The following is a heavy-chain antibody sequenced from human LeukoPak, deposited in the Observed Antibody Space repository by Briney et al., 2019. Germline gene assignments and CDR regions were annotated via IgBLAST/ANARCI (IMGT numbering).Heavy chain of an antibody. CDR3: ARDGRFTYYDFWSGYQGGSFDY. D-gene: IGHD3-3*01. CDR2: IIPIFGTA. CDR1: GGTFSSYA. V-gene: IGHV1-69*05. J-gene: IGHJ4*02. Sequence: SVKVSCKASGGTFSSYAISWVRQAPGQGLEWMGGIIPIFGTANYAQKLQGRVTVTTDESTSTAYMELSSLRSEDTAVYYCARDGRFTYYDFWSGYQGGSFDYWGQGTLVTVSS.